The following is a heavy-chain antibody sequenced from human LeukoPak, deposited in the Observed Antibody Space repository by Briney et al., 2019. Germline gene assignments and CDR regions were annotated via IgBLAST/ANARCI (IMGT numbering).Heavy chain of an antibody. CDR3: AKDLNYRDSGYVNWFDP. J-gene: IGHJ5*02. Sequence: GGCLRLSCAASGFTFSNYAVSWVRQAPGKGLEWVSAISGSGGSTYYADSVKGRFTISRDNSKNTVYMQMNSLRAEDTAVYYCAKDLNYRDSGYVNWFDPWGQGTLVTVSS. CDR2: ISGSGGST. D-gene: IGHD5-12*01. CDR1: GFTFSNYA. V-gene: IGHV3-23*01.